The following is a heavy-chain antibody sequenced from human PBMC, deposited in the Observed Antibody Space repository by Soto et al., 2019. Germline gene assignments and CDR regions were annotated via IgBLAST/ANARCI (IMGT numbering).Heavy chain of an antibody. CDR1: GGSISSYY. J-gene: IGHJ4*02. V-gene: IGHV4-59*01. CDR3: ASRRLDNVDTAMVDY. D-gene: IGHD5-18*01. CDR2: IYYSGST. Sequence: SETLSLTCTVSGGSISSYYWSWIRQPPGKGLEWIGYIYYSGSTNYNPSLKSRVTISVDTSKNQFSLKLSSVTAADTAVYYCASRRLDNVDTAMVDYWGQGTLVTVS.